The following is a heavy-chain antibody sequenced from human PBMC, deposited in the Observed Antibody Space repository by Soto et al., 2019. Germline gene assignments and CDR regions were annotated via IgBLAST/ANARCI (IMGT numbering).Heavy chain of an antibody. J-gene: IGHJ5*02. V-gene: IGHV4-59*01. CDR2: IYYSGST. CDR1: GGSISSYY. D-gene: IGHD2-2*01. Sequence: SETLSLTCTVSGGSISSYYWSWIRQPPGKGLEWIGYIYYSGSTNYNPSLKSRVTISVDTSKNQFSLKLSSVTAANTAVYYCARAIVVVPAAMHSVWFDPWGQGTLVTVSS. CDR3: ARAIVVVPAAMHSVWFDP.